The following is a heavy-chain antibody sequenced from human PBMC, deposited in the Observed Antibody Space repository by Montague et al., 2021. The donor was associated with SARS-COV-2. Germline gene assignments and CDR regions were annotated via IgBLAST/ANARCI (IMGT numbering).Heavy chain of an antibody. Sequence: SETLSLTCTSSGESINSAYWNWIRQNPRKGLEWIGDIYYRGSTNYNPSLETRVTISVDPSKNQFSLKLSSVTAADTAVYYCAREDRWNWFDPWGQGTLVIVSS. CDR1: GESINSAY. J-gene: IGHJ5*02. D-gene: IGHD5-24*01. CDR2: IYYRGST. V-gene: IGHV4-59*01. CDR3: AREDRWNWFDP.